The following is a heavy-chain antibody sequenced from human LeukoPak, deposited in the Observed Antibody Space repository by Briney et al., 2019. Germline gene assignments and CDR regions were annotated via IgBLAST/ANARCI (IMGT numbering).Heavy chain of an antibody. V-gene: IGHV4-59*08. CDR3: ARPVTIFGVVSFFDP. Sequence: SETLSLTCTVSGGSITSYYWSWIRQPPGKGLEWIGYIYYRGSPNYNPSLKSRVTISLDTSKNHFSLRLSSVTAADTAVYYCARPVTIFGVVSFFDPWGQGTLVTVSS. CDR2: IYYRGSP. D-gene: IGHD3-3*01. CDR1: GGSITSYY. J-gene: IGHJ5*02.